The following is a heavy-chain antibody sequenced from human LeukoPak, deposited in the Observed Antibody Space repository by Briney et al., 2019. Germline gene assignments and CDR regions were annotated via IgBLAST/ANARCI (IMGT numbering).Heavy chain of an antibody. V-gene: IGHV3-66*01. CDR3: ARGWSGYDTVAQDAFDI. J-gene: IGHJ3*02. CDR1: GLTFRSYS. D-gene: IGHD5-12*01. CDR2: IYSGGST. Sequence: GGSLRLSCAASGLTFRSYSMDWVRQAPGKGLEWVSVIYSGGSTYYADSVKGRFTISRDNSKNTLYLQMNSLRAEDTAVYYCARGWSGYDTVAQDAFDIWGQGTMVTVSS.